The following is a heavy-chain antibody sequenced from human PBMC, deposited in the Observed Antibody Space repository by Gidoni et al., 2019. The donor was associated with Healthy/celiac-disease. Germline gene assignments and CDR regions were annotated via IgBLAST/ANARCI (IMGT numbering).Heavy chain of an antibody. J-gene: IGHJ6*03. D-gene: IGHD3-3*01. CDR1: GYSISSGYY. Sequence: QVQLQESGTGLVKPSETLSLTCTVSGYSISSGYYCGWIRQPPGKGLEWIGSIYPSGSTYYNPSLKSRVTISVDTSKNQFSLKLSSVTAADTAVYYCARELGEDFWSGLNYYYYYMDVWGKGTTVTVSS. CDR2: IYPSGST. V-gene: IGHV4-38-2*02. CDR3: ARELGEDFWSGLNYYYYYMDV.